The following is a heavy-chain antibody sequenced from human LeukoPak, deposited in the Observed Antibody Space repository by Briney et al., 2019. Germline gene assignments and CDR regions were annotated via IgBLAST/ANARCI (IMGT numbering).Heavy chain of an antibody. V-gene: IGHV3-21*01. Sequence: GGSLRLSCAASGFTFSSYAMSWVRQAPGKGLIWVSSISASRLYIDYADSVKGRFTISRDNAKNSLYLQMNSLRAEDTAVYYCARSKGVGATTGFTYWGQGTLVTVSS. D-gene: IGHD1-26*01. CDR3: ARSKGVGATTGFTY. CDR2: ISASRLYI. CDR1: GFTFSSYA. J-gene: IGHJ4*02.